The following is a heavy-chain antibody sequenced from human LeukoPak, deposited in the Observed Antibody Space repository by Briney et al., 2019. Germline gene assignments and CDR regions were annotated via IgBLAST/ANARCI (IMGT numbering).Heavy chain of an antibody. CDR1: GYTFTSYG. J-gene: IGHJ6*04. Sequence: GASVKVSCKASGYTFTSYGISWVRQAPGQGLEWMGWISAYNGNTNYAQKPQGRVTMTTDTSTSTAYMELRSLRSDDTAVYYCARASRYCSSTSCYGGPYCYYGMDVWGKGTTVTVSS. V-gene: IGHV1-18*04. D-gene: IGHD2-2*01. CDR2: ISAYNGNT. CDR3: ARASRYCSSTSCYGGPYCYYGMDV.